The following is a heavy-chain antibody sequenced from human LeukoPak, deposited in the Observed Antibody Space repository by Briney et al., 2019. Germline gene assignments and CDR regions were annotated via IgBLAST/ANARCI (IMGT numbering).Heavy chain of an antibody. V-gene: IGHV3-48*01. J-gene: IGHJ4*02. CDR1: GFTFSSYA. D-gene: IGHD4-23*01. CDR3: VPQKGYGGNPLDY. Sequence: GGSLRLSCAASGFTFSSYAMNLVRQAPGKGLEWLSYISSDGSTIYYADSVKGRITISRDNARKSLYLQMNSLRAEDTAVYYCVPQKGYGGNPLDYWGQGTLVTVST. CDR2: ISSDGSTI.